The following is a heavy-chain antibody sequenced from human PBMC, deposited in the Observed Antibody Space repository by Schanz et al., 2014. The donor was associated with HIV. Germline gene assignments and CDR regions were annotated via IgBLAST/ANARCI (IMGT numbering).Heavy chain of an antibody. J-gene: IGHJ4*02. D-gene: IGHD6-19*01. CDR3: ARDSAKAVAGLVGEAGFDY. V-gene: IGHV1-69*01. CDR2: IIPIYGTT. Sequence: QVQLVQSGAEVKKPGSSVKVSCQASGGTFSGHGISWVRQAPGQGLEWMGGIIPIYGTTNDAQKFQGRVTMTTDASTANVHMELRSLRSEDTAVYYCARDSAKAVAGLVGEAGFDYWGQGTLVTVSS. CDR1: GGTFSGHG.